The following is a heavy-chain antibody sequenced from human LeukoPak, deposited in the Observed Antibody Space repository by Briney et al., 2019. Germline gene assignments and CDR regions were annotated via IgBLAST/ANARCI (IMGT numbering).Heavy chain of an antibody. CDR1: GGSISTYY. D-gene: IGHD3-9*01. V-gene: IGHV4-4*07. Sequence: SETLSLTCSVSGGSISTYYWSWIRQPAGKGLEWIARVYRSGDTNYNPSLKSRVTMSVDTSKNQISLRLRSVTAADTAVYYCARDDFEYSVHYGMDVWGQGTTVTVSS. CDR3: ARDDFEYSVHYGMDV. CDR2: VYRSGDT. J-gene: IGHJ6*02.